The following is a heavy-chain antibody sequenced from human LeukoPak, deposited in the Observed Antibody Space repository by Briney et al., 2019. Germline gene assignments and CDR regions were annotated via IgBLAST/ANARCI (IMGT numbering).Heavy chain of an antibody. Sequence: SETLSLTCTVSGGSISGGGYYWSWIRQPAGKGLEWIGRIYTSGNTNYNPSLKSRATISVDTSKNQFSLKLTSVTAADTAVYYCARDQEGTTWHKGGFDPWGQGTLVTVSS. D-gene: IGHD1-14*01. CDR3: ARDQEGTTWHKGGFDP. V-gene: IGHV4-61*02. J-gene: IGHJ5*02. CDR1: GGSISGGGYY. CDR2: IYTSGNT.